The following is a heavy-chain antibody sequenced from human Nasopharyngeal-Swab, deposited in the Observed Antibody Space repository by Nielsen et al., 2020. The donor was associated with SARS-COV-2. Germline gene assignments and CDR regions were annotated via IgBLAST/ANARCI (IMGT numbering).Heavy chain of an antibody. J-gene: IGHJ3*02. D-gene: IGHD6-19*01. CDR2: ISGSGGST. CDR1: GFTFISYA. CDR3: AKDQGSGWYHDAFDI. V-gene: IGHV3-23*01. Sequence: GESLKISCAASGFTFISYAMSWVRQAPGKGLEWVSAISGSGGSTYYADSVKGRFTISRDNSKNTLYLQMNSLRAEDTAVYYCAKDQGSGWYHDAFDIWGQGTMVTVSS.